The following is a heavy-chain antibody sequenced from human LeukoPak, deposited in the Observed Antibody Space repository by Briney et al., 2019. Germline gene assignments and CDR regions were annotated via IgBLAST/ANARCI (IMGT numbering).Heavy chain of an antibody. CDR3: ARGHYGDYVPFDY. D-gene: IGHD4-17*01. CDR1: GFTFSSYS. Sequence: GGSLRLSCAASGFTFSSYSMNWVRQAPGKGLEWVSYISSSSSTIYFAASVKGRFTISRDTAKNSLYLQMNSLRAEDTAVYYCARGHYGDYVPFDYWGQGTLVTVSS. CDR2: ISSSSSTI. V-gene: IGHV3-48*01. J-gene: IGHJ4*02.